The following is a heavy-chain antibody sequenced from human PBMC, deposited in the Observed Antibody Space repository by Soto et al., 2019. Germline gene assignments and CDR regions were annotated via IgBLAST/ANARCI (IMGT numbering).Heavy chain of an antibody. V-gene: IGHV3-49*03. Sequence: LRLSCAGSGFTFADYTITWLRQAPGKGLEWVGFIRGKGYGGTAEYAASVKGRFTISRDDSKSIAYLQMNSLKTEDTAVYFCTRDQPITPWGQGTMVTVSS. CDR1: GFTFADYT. D-gene: IGHD3-10*01. J-gene: IGHJ3*01. CDR2: IRGKGYGGTA. CDR3: TRDQPITP.